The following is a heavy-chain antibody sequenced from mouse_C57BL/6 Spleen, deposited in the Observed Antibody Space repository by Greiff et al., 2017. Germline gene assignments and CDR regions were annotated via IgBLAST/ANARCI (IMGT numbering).Heavy chain of an antibody. J-gene: IGHJ4*01. D-gene: IGHD1-1*01. CDR2: IYPGSGNT. Sequence: LQESGPELVKPGASVKISCKASGYTFTDYYINWVKQRPGQGLEWIGWIYPGSGNTKYNEKFKGKATLTVDTSSSTAYMQLSSLTSEDSAVYFCARRGLYYGSSYDYYAMDYWGQGTSVTVSS. CDR1: GYTFTDYY. V-gene: IGHV1-84*01. CDR3: ARRGLYYGSSYDYYAMDY.